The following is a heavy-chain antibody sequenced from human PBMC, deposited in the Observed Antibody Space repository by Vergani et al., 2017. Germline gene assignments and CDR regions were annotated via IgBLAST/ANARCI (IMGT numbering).Heavy chain of an antibody. Sequence: QVQLQESGPGLVKPSQTLSLTCTVSGGSISSGDYYWSWIRQPPGKGLEWIGYIYYSGSTYYNPSLKSRVNISVDTSKNQFSLKLSSVTAADTAVYYCARASPSPHGWYYYYYMDVWGKGTTVTVSS. V-gene: IGHV4-30-4*01. CDR2: IYYSGST. J-gene: IGHJ6*03. CDR3: ARASPSPHGWYYYYYMDV. D-gene: IGHD6-19*01. CDR1: GGSISSGDYY.